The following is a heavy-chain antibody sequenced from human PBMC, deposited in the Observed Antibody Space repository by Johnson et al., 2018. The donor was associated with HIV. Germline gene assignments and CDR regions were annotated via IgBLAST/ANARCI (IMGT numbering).Heavy chain of an antibody. Sequence: QLVESGGGVVQPGRSLRLSCAASGFTFISYAMHWVRQAPGKGLGWVPVISYVGGNKYKANSVKGRLTISRDNSKNTLNLQMNSLGAEDTAVYYCARAGGSDAFDIWGQGTMVTVSS. CDR3: ARAGGSDAFDI. J-gene: IGHJ3*02. CDR2: ISYVGGNK. CDR1: GFTFISYA. V-gene: IGHV3-30-3*01.